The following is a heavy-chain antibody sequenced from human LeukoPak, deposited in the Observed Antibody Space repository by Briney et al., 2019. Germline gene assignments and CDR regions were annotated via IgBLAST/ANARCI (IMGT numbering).Heavy chain of an antibody. CDR3: ARDYRMTTVPTGAFDF. J-gene: IGHJ3*01. CDR1: GYTFNSYA. V-gene: IGHV3-64*01. Sequence: GASVKVSCKASGYTFNSYAMHWVRQAPGKGLEYVSGIRSKGGSTYYVNSVKGRFTISRDNSKNTLYLQMDSLRAEDMGVYYCARDYRMTTVPTGAFDFWGQGTMVTVSS. CDR2: IRSKGGST. D-gene: IGHD4-17*01.